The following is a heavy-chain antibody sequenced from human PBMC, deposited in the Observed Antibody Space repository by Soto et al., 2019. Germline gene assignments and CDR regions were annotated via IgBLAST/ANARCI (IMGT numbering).Heavy chain of an antibody. J-gene: IGHJ6*02. D-gene: IGHD3-22*01. Sequence: QVQLVQSGAEVKKPGASVKVSCKASAYTFSWVRQAPGQGLEWMGWISAYNGNTKYAQKFQGRVTMTTDTTTGTAYMELRRLRSDDTAGDYCARQNDSRIYYYYARDGWGQGTKVTVS. CDR1: AYT. CDR2: ISAYNGNT. V-gene: IGHV1-18*01. CDR3: ARQNDSRIYYYYARDG.